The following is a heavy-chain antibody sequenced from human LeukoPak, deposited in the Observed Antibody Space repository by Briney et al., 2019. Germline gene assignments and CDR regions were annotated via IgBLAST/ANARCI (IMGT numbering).Heavy chain of an antibody. CDR3: AREVRSSSGLVPDH. D-gene: IGHD6-19*01. CDR1: GFTFSKYA. Sequence: GGSLRLSCAASGFTFSKYAIHWVRQAPGKGLEWVAVISHDGSNKYYAESVKGRFTISRDNSKNTLYLQMNSLRVEDTAVYYCAREVRSSSGLVPDHWGQGTLVTVSS. J-gene: IGHJ4*02. V-gene: IGHV3-30-3*01. CDR2: ISHDGSNK.